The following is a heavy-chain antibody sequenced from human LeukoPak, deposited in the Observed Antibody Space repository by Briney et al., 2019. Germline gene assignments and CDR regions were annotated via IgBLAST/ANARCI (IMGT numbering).Heavy chain of an antibody. V-gene: IGHV4-61*01. J-gene: IGHJ4*02. D-gene: IGHD3-22*01. CDR1: GGSVSSGSYY. CDR3: ARGQRVIRAIDY. CDR2: INHSGST. Sequence: SETLSLTCTVSGGSVSSGSYYWSWIRQPPGKGLEWIGEINHSGSTNYNPSLKSRVTISVDTSKNQFSLKLSSVTAADTAVYYCARGQRVIRAIDYWGQGTLVTVSS.